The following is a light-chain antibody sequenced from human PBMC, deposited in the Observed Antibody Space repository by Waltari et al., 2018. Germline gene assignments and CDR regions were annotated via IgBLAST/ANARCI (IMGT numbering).Light chain of an antibody. CDR1: QSLFYSSNSKTY. Sequence: DIVMTQSPDSLAVSLGERATINCKSSQSLFYSSNSKTYLAWYQQKPGQSPKLFIYWASTRESGVPARFSGRGYGTDFTLTSSTLQAEDVAVYYCHQYYSLFTFGPGTKVDIK. CDR3: HQYYSLFT. CDR2: WAS. V-gene: IGKV4-1*01. J-gene: IGKJ3*01.